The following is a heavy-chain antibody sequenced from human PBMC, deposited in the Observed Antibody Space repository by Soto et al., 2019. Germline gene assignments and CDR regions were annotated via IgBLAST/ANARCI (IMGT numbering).Heavy chain of an antibody. V-gene: IGHV4-31*03. D-gene: IGHD2-15*01. Sequence: QVQLQESGPGVVKPSQTLFLTCTVSGGSISSGGYYWGWIRQHPGKGLEWIGYIYFSGSTYYNPSLKSRVTISLDTSKNQFSLTLSSVTAANTAVYYCARSGGYFFDYCGQGTLVTVSS. CDR1: GGSISSGGYY. CDR3: ARSGGYFFDY. CDR2: IYFSGST. J-gene: IGHJ4*02.